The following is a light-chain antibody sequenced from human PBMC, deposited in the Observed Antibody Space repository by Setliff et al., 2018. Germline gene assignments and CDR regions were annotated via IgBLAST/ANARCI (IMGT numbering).Light chain of an antibody. CDR2: GNS. CDR3: QSYDSSLSGSYV. Sequence: QSVLAQPPSVSGAPGQRVTISCTGSSSNIGAGYYVHWYQQLPGTAPKLLIYGNSNRPSGVPDRFSGSKSGTSASLAITVLQAEDEADHYCQSYDSSLSGSYVFGTGTKVTVL. CDR1: SSNIGAGYY. J-gene: IGLJ1*01. V-gene: IGLV1-40*01.